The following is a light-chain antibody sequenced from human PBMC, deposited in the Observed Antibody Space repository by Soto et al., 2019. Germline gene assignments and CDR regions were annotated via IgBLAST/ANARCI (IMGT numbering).Light chain of an antibody. CDR3: SSYTASSTRV. CDR2: EVS. J-gene: IGLJ1*01. CDR1: SSDVGDYNY. V-gene: IGLV2-14*01. Sequence: QSVLTQPASVSGSPGQSITFSCTGTSSDVGDYNYVSWYQQHPDKAPKAIIYEVSKRPSGVSTRFSGSKSGNTASLTISGLQAEDEANYYCSSYTASSTRVFGTGTKLTVL.